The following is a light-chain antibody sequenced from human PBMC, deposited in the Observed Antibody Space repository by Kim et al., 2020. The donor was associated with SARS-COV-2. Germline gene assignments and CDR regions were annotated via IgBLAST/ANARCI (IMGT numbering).Light chain of an antibody. CDR2: DTS. CDR1: QDISKY. V-gene: IGKV1-16*02. CDR3: QQYHSFPPT. J-gene: IGKJ4*01. Sequence: DIQMTQSPSSLSASVGDRVTITCRASQDISKYLGWFQQKSGQAPKSLIYDTSILESGVPSKFSGSGSGTDFTLTISSLQPEDFATYYCQQYHSFPPTFGGGTKVDIK.